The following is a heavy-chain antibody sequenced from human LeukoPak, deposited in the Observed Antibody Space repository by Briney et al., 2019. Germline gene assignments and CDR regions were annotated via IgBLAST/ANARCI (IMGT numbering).Heavy chain of an antibody. J-gene: IGHJ4*02. CDR1: GGFISSYC. V-gene: IGHV4-4*09. CDR2: IYTSGST. Sequence: TSSETLSLTCTVSGGFISSYCWSWIRQPPGEGLEWIGYIYTSGSTNYNPSLKSRVTISVDTSKNQFSLKLSSVTAADTAVYYCARQNPTYYFDYWGQGTLVTVSS. CDR3: ARQNPTYYFDY.